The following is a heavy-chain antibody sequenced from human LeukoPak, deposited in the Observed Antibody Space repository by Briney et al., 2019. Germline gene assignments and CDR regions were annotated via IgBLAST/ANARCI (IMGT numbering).Heavy chain of an antibody. CDR2: IKQDGSEK. CDR1: GFTFSSYW. V-gene: IGHV3-7*01. CDR3: ARDPPPYYYDSSGTFDY. J-gene: IGHJ4*02. Sequence: GGSLRLSCAASGFTFSSYWMSWVRQAPGKGLEWVANIKQDGSEKYYADSVKGRFTISRDNAKNSLYLQMNSLRDEDTAVYYCARDPPPYYYDSSGTFDYWGQGTLVTVSS. D-gene: IGHD3-22*01.